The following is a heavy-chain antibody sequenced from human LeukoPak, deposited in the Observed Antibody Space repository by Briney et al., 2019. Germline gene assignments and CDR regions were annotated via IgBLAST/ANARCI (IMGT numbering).Heavy chain of an antibody. CDR1: GFTFDHNA. CDR3: ARGSFGYGGNSRYFDS. Sequence: GGSLRLSCAASGFTFDHNAMNWVRQAPGKGLEWVSGINWNGGSKYYADSVKGRFTISRDNAKNSLYLQMNSLRAEDTAFYYCARGSFGYGGNSRYFDSWGQGTLVTVSS. J-gene: IGHJ4*02. V-gene: IGHV3-20*04. D-gene: IGHD4-23*01. CDR2: INWNGGSK.